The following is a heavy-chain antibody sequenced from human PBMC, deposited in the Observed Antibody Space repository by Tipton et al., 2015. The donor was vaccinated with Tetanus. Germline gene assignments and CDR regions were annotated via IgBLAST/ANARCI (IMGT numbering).Heavy chain of an antibody. J-gene: IGHJ4*02. CDR1: GGSFSGYY. D-gene: IGHD6-6*01. CDR2: INHSGST. V-gene: IGHV4-34*01. CDR3: ARKKYSSYFDY. Sequence: TLSLTCAVYGGSFSGYYWSWIRQPPGKGLEWIGEINHSGSTNYNPSLKSRVTISVDTSKNQFSLKLSSVTAADTAVYYCARKKYSSYFDYWGQGTLVTVSS.